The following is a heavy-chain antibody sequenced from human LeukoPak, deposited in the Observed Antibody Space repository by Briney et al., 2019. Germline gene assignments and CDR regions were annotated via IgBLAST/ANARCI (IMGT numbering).Heavy chain of an antibody. Sequence: GASVKVSCKASDYTFTIHGINWVRQATGQGLEWMGWMNPNSGNTGYAQKFQGRVTMTRNTSISTAYMELSSLRSEDTAVYYCARDRPKYYYGSGSKKDNWFDPWGQGTLVTVSS. CDR2: MNPNSGNT. V-gene: IGHV1-8*02. CDR1: DYTFTIHG. J-gene: IGHJ5*02. CDR3: ARDRPKYYYGSGSKKDNWFDP. D-gene: IGHD3-10*01.